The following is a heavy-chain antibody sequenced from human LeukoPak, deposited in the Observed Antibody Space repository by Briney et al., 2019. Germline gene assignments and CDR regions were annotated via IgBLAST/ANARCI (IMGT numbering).Heavy chain of an antibody. CDR1: GFTVSSNY. V-gene: IGHV3-53*01. CDR2: IFSCDNF. J-gene: IGHJ4*02. Sequence: GGSLRLSCAASGFTVSSNYMSWVRQAPGKGLEWVSVIFSCDNFYYADSVKGRFTISRDKSKNTLYLQMNSPKTEDTAVYYCTPTLPDYYDSSGADYWGQGTLVTVSS. CDR3: TPTLPDYYDSSGADY. D-gene: IGHD3-22*01.